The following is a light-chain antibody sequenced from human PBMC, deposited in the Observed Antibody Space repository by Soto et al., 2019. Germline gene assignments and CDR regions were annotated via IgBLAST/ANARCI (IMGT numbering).Light chain of an antibody. CDR2: GAS. V-gene: IGKV3-20*01. J-gene: IGKJ1*01. CDR1: QSVSSNY. CDR3: QQYGSSGT. Sequence: EIVLTQSPGTLSLSPGERATLSCRASQSVSSNYLAWYQQKPGQAPRLLIYGASNRATGIPDRFSGSGSGTDFTLTISRLEPEEFAVYYCQQYGSSGTFGQGTKV.